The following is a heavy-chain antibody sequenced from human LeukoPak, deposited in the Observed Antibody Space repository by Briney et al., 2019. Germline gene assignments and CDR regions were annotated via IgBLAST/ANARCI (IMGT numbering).Heavy chain of an antibody. CDR1: GFTVSSNY. V-gene: IGHV3-66*01. CDR3: ARVQDDYVWGSYRQHFLYYFDY. D-gene: IGHD3-16*02. Sequence: GGSLRLSCAASGFTVSSNYMSWVRQAPGKGLEWVSVIYSGGSTYYADSVKGRFTISRDNSKNTLYLQMNSLRAEDTAVYYCARVQDDYVWGSYRQHFLYYFDYWGQGTLATVSS. J-gene: IGHJ4*02. CDR2: IYSGGST.